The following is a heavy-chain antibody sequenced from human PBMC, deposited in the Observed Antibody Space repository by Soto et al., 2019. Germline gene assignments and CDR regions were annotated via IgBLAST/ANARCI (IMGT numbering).Heavy chain of an antibody. D-gene: IGHD3-3*01. CDR1: GGPISSYY. CDR3: ATSGHDFWSGSFDY. Sequence: SETLSLTXTVSGGPISSYYWSWIRQPPGKGLEWIGYIYYSGSTNYNPSLKSRVTISVDTSKNQFSLKLSSVTAADTAVYYCATSGHDFWSGSFDYWGQGTLVTVSS. V-gene: IGHV4-59*01. J-gene: IGHJ4*02. CDR2: IYYSGST.